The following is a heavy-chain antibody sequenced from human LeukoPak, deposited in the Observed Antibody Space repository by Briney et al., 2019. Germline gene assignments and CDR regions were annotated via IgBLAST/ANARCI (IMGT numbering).Heavy chain of an antibody. V-gene: IGHV3-53*04. D-gene: IGHD1-14*01. CDR2: IYAGGGSGA. J-gene: IGHJ4*02. Sequence: GGSLRLSCAASGFGVSSNDMSWVRQAPGKGLGWVSLIYAGGGSGAYYADSVRSRFTGSRHDSKNTLDLQMNSLRVDDTAMYYCLRQGPGNPPHWGQGTLVTVSS. CDR3: LRQGPGNPPH. CDR1: GFGVSSND.